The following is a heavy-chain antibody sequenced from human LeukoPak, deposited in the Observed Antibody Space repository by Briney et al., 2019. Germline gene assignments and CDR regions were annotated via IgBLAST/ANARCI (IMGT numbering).Heavy chain of an antibody. CDR2: IYTSGST. J-gene: IGHJ6*03. CDR3: ARFYYYYYYMDV. V-gene: IGHV4-61*02. CDR1: GGSIRSGSYY. Sequence: SETLSLTXTVSGGSIRSGSYYWSWIRQPAGKGLEWIGRIYTSGSTNYNPSLKSRVTISVDTSKNQFSLKLSSVTAADTAVYYCARFYYYYYYMDVWGKGTTVTVSS.